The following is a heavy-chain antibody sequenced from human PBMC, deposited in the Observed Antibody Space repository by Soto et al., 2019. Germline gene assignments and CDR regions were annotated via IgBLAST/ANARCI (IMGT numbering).Heavy chain of an antibody. D-gene: IGHD1-26*01. Sequence: PGGSLRLSCAASGFSFSGSSMSWVRQAPGRGLEWVAHTNQDGGEKYYVDSVKGRFTISRDNAKKSLYLQMNNLRVEDTAVYYCSGGVGDAFWGQGTQVTVSS. CDR2: TNQDGGEK. CDR1: GFSFSGSS. CDR3: SGGVGDAF. V-gene: IGHV3-7*04. J-gene: IGHJ4*02.